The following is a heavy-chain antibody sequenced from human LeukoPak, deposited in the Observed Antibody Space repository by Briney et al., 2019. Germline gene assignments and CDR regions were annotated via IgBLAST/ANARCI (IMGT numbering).Heavy chain of an antibody. CDR3: AREYYHDSSGYYPY. CDR2: ISAYNGNT. J-gene: IGHJ4*02. Sequence: ASVKVSCKASGYTFTSYGISWVRQAPGQGLEWMGWISAYNGNTNYAQKLQGRVTMTTDTSTSTAYMELRSLRSDDTAVYYCAREYYHDSSGYYPYWGQGTLVTVSS. CDR1: GYTFTSYG. D-gene: IGHD3-22*01. V-gene: IGHV1-18*01.